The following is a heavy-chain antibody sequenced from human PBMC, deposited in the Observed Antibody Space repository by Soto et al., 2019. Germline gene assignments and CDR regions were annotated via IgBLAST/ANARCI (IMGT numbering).Heavy chain of an antibody. D-gene: IGHD6-6*01. CDR3: ARIAARRYYYYGMDV. V-gene: IGHV3-66*01. J-gene: IGHJ6*02. CDR1: GFTVSSNY. Sequence: GGSLRLSCAASGFTVSSNYMSWVRQAPGKGLEWVSVIYSGGSTYYADSVKGRFTISRDNSKNTLYLQMNSLRAEDTAVYYCARIAARRYYYYGMDVWGQGTTVTVSS. CDR2: IYSGGST.